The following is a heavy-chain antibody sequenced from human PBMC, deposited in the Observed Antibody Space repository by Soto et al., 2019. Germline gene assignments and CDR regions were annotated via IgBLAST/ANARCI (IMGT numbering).Heavy chain of an antibody. D-gene: IGHD1-26*01. Sequence: VASVKVSCKASGYTFTSYGISWVRQAPGQGLEWMGWISAYNGNTNYAQKLQGRVTMTTDTSTSTAYMELRSLRSDDTAVYYCARVKIIVGASFTFFPWGQVILVTFSS. CDR3: ARVKIIVGASFTFFP. J-gene: IGHJ5*02. CDR1: GYTFTSYG. V-gene: IGHV1-18*01. CDR2: ISAYNGNT.